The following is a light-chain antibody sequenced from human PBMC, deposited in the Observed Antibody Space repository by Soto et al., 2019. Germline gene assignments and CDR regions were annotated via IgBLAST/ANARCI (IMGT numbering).Light chain of an antibody. CDR3: QQYNLDPYT. J-gene: IGKJ2*01. CDR1: QSIVNW. Sequence: DIQMTQSPSTLSASVGDRVIVTCRASQSIVNWLAWYQQKPGKAPKLLISDASKLESGVPSRFSGVGSGTEFTLTISSLQPEDSATYFCQQYNLDPYTFGQGTKLEIK. V-gene: IGKV1-5*01. CDR2: DAS.